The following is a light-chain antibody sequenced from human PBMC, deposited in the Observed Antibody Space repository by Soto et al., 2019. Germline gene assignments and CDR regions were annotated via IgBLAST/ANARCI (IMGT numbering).Light chain of an antibody. Sequence: QSALTQPASVSGSPGQSIAISCTGTSSDVGAYIYVSWYQHHPGKAPKLILYDVSARPSGVSDRFSGSKSGNTASLTISGLQPEDEADYYCSSYTSSSTEVFGTGTKLT. CDR2: DVS. CDR1: SSDVGAYIY. CDR3: SSYTSSSTEV. J-gene: IGLJ1*01. V-gene: IGLV2-14*03.